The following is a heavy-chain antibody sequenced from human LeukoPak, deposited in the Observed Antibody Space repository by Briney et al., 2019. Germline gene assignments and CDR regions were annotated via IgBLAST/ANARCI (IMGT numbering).Heavy chain of an antibody. CDR2: ISGSGGST. D-gene: IGHD5-24*01. V-gene: IGHV3-23*01. CDR3: AKDLRGVRWLQSPSDY. J-gene: IGHJ4*02. Sequence: GGSLRLSCAASGFTFSIYAMSWVRQAPGKGLEWVSAISGSGGSTYYADSVKGRFTISRDNSKNTLYLQMNSLRAEDTAVYYCAKDLRGVRWLQSPSDYWGQGTLVTVSS. CDR1: GFTFSIYA.